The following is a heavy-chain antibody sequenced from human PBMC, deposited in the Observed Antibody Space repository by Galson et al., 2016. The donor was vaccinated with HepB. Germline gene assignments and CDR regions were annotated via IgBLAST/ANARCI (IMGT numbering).Heavy chain of an antibody. CDR3: AKVVGEGWFDP. D-gene: IGHD3-10*01. Sequence: ETLSLTCTVSSGSISSSRYYWGWIRQPPGKGLEWIGSVYYSGTAYYDPSPKSRVSISVDTSKNQFSLRLSSVTATDTAVYYCAKVVGEGWFDPWGQGILVTVSS. CDR2: VYYSGTA. J-gene: IGHJ5*02. V-gene: IGHV4-39*07. CDR1: SGSISSSRYY.